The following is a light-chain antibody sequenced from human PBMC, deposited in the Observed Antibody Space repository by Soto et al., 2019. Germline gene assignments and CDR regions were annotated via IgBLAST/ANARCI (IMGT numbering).Light chain of an antibody. CDR2: DAS. CDR3: QQYGGSFRV. V-gene: IGKV3-11*01. J-gene: IGKJ3*01. Sequence: EIVLTQSPATLSLSPGERATLSCRASQSVSSSLAWYQQKPGQAPRLLIYDASNRATGIPARFSGSGSGTDFTLTISSLEPEDFAVYYCQQYGGSFRVFGPGTKVDIK. CDR1: QSVSSS.